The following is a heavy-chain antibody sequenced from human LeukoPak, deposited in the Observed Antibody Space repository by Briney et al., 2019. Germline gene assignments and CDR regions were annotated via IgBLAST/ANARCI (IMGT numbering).Heavy chain of an antibody. J-gene: IGHJ5*01. CDR2: IYYSGTT. CDR1: GGPISSHY. D-gene: IGHD1-26*01. Sequence: SETLSLTCTVSGGPISSHYWSWIRQPPGKGLEWIGYIYYSGTTNYNPSLKSRVTISLDTSTSKFSLKLTSVTAADTAVYHCARKSSGWFDSWGQGTLVTVSS. V-gene: IGHV4-59*11. CDR3: ARKSSGWFDS.